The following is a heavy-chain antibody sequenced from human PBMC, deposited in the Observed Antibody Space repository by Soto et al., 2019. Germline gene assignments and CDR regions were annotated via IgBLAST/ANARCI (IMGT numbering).Heavy chain of an antibody. CDR3: ARHSVFYSSASGTYEQ. CDR2: IYFSGNT. V-gene: IGHV4-59*08. Sequence: SETLSLTCTVSGDSISPFYWSWIRQPPGKGLEWIGYIYFSGNTNYNPSLKSRVAISVDVSKNQFSLTVSSVTAADTAVYYCARHSVFYSSASGTYEQWGQGTLVTVSS. J-gene: IGHJ4*02. D-gene: IGHD3-22*01. CDR1: GDSISPFY.